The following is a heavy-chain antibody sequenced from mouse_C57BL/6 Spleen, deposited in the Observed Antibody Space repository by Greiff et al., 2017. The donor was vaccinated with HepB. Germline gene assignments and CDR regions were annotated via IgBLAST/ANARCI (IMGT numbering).Heavy chain of an antibody. CDR2: ISYSGST. CDR1: GYSITSGYD. Sequence: EVQRVESGPGMVKPSQSLSLTCTVTGYSITSGYDWHWIRHFPGNKLEWMGYISYSGSTNYNPSLKSRISITHDTSKNHFFLKLNSVTTEDTATYYCARDSSSYGWYFDVWGTGTTVTVSS. J-gene: IGHJ1*03. D-gene: IGHD1-1*01. V-gene: IGHV3-1*01. CDR3: ARDSSSYGWYFDV.